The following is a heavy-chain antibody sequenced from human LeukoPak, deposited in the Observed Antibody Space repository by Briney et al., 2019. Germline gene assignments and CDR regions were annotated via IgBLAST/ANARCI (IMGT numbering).Heavy chain of an antibody. V-gene: IGHV3-7*01. CDR2: IKQDGSEK. Sequence: GGSLRLSCAASGFTFSSYWMSWVRQAPGKGLEGVANIKQDGSEKYYADSVKGRFTISRDNAKNSLYLQMNSLRAEDTAVYYCARADTAMATRYYYYYYGMDVWGQGTTVTVSS. CDR1: GFTFSSYW. CDR3: ARADTAMATRYYYYYYGMDV. D-gene: IGHD5-18*01. J-gene: IGHJ6*02.